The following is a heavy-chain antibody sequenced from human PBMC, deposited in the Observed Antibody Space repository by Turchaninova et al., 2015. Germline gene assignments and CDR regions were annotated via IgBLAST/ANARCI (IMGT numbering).Heavy chain of an antibody. CDR3: AKDIRTGYDYYYGMDV. D-gene: IGHD3-9*01. J-gene: IGHJ6*02. CDR2: ISFDGNNK. Sequence: QVQLVESGGGVVQPGWSLRLSCVASKFTFSAYGIHWVRQAPGKGLEWVAVISFDGNNKYYADSVKGRFTISRDNSKNTLYLQMNSLSAEDTAVYYGAKDIRTGYDYYYGMDVWGQETTVTVSS. CDR1: KFTFSAYG. V-gene: IGHV3-30*18.